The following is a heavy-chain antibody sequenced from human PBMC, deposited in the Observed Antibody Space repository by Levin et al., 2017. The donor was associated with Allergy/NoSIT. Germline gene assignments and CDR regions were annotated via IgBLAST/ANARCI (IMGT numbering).Heavy chain of an antibody. D-gene: IGHD4-11*01. V-gene: IGHV1-46*01. CDR2: INPSGGST. J-gene: IGHJ6*03. Sequence: ASVKVSCKASGYTFTSYYMHWVRQAPGQGLEWMGIINPSGGSTSYAQKFQGRVTMTRDTSTSTVYMELSSLRSEDTAVYYCATSLGVGDYSNRYYYYMDVWGKGTTVTVSS. CDR1: GYTFTSYY. CDR3: ATSLGVGDYSNRYYYYMDV.